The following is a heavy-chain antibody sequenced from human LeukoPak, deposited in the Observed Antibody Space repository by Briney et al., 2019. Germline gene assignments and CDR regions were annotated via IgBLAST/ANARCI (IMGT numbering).Heavy chain of an antibody. D-gene: IGHD1-1*01. J-gene: IGHJ3*02. CDR3: ARVREYDSFDAFDI. Sequence: ASVKVSCKASGYTFTSYAMHWVRQAPGRRLEWMGWINAGNGNTKYSQKFQGRVTITRDTSASTAYMELSSLRSEDTAVYYCARVREYDSFDAFDIWGQGTMVTVSS. CDR2: INAGNGNT. V-gene: IGHV1-3*01. CDR1: GYTFTSYA.